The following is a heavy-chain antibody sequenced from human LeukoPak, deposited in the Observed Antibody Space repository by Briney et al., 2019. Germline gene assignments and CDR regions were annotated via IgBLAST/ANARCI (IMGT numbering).Heavy chain of an antibody. V-gene: IGHV3-21*01. D-gene: IGHD6-19*01. J-gene: IGHJ5*02. CDR3: ARASIAVAVYNWFDL. CDR2: ISSSSSYI. Sequence: GGSLRLSCTVSGFTFSSYAMGWVRQAPGKGLGWVSSISSSSSYIYYADSVKGRFTISRDNAKNSLYLQMNSLRAEDTAVYYCARASIAVAVYNWFDLWGQGTLVTVSS. CDR1: GFTFSSYA.